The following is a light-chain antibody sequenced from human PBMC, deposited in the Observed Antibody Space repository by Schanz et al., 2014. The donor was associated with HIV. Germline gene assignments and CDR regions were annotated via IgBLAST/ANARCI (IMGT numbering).Light chain of an antibody. CDR3: LQRNA. V-gene: IGKV1-39*01. CDR1: QSISSY. Sequence: DIQMTQSPSSLSASVGDRVTITCRASQSISSYLNWYQQKPGKAPKLLIYAASSLQSGVPSRFSGSGSGTHFTLTISSLQPEDFATYYCLQRNAFVGGTKVEIK. J-gene: IGKJ4*01. CDR2: AAS.